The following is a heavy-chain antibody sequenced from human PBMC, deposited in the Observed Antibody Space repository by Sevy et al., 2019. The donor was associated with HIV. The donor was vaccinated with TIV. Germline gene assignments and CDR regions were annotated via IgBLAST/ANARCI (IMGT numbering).Heavy chain of an antibody. CDR3: ATNMVHAGAYDSYFNL. CDR2: FWYDGSSK. J-gene: IGHJ4*02. V-gene: IGHV3-33*01. D-gene: IGHD3-10*01. CDR1: QFNFDTYA. Sequence: GGSLRLSCVASQFNFDTYAIHWVRQAPGKGLEWVAMFWYDGSSKDYAESVKGRLASSRDNSQNPAFLQMNSLRAEDTGVYDCATNMVHAGAYDSYFNLWGQGSLVTVSS.